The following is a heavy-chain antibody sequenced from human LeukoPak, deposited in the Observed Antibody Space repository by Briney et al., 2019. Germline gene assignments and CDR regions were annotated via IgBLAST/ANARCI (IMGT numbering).Heavy chain of an antibody. CDR3: AGLLSAVADI. J-gene: IGHJ4*02. V-gene: IGHV4-39*01. CDR1: GGSISSSSYY. D-gene: IGHD6-19*01. CDR2: IYYSGST. Sequence: SETLSLTCTVSGGSISSSSYYWGWIRQPPGKGLEWIGSIYYSGSTYYNPSLKSRVTISVDTSKNQFSLKLSSVTAADTAVYYCAGLLSAVADIWGQGTLVTVSS.